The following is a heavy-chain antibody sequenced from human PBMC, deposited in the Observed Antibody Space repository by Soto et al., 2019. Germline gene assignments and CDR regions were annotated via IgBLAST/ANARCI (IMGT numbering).Heavy chain of an antibody. V-gene: IGHV4-30-4*01. CDR1: GESISSGDHY. Sequence: PSETLSLTCTVSGESISSGDHYWSWVRQSPGEGLEWIGFIYYSGNTYYNPSLKSRVSMSVDTSNNQFSLKLNSVTAADTAVYYCARDAGYCNSVSCYPYNMDVWGQGTTVTAP. J-gene: IGHJ6*02. CDR2: IYYSGNT. CDR3: ARDAGYCNSVSCYPYNMDV. D-gene: IGHD2-15*01.